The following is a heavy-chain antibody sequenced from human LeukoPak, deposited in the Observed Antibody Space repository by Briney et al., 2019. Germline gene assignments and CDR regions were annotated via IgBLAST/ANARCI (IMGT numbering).Heavy chain of an antibody. CDR2: ISSSGSTI. J-gene: IGHJ4*02. V-gene: IGHV3-11*01. CDR3: ATAMIGLYYFDY. D-gene: IGHD3-22*01. CDR1: GFSFSDYA. Sequence: GGSLRLSCAASGFSFSDYAMTWVRQAPGKGLEWVSYISSSGSTIYYADSVKGRFTISRDNAKNSLYLQMNSLRAEDTAVYYCATAMIGLYYFDYWGQGTLVTVSS.